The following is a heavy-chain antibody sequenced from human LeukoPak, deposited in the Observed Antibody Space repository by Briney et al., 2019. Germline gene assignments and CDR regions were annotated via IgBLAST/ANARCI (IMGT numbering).Heavy chain of an antibody. CDR2: IHYSGST. D-gene: IGHD3-16*01. J-gene: IGHJ4*02. CDR3: ARDPIGGNGCSFDY. CDR1: GGSVSSGSYY. Sequence: KPSETLSLTCTVSGGSVSSGSYYWHWIRQPPGKGLEWIGYIHYSGSTRYNPSLKSRLTISVDTSKNQFSLELSSVTAADTAVYYCARDPIGGNGCSFDYWGQGALVTVSS. V-gene: IGHV4-61*01.